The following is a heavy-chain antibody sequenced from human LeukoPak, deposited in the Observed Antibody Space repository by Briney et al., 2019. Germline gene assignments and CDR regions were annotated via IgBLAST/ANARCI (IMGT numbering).Heavy chain of an antibody. Sequence: GGSLRLSCAASGFTVSSNYMSWVRQAPGKGLEWVSVIYSGGSTYYADSVKGRFTISRDNSKNTLYLQMNSLRSDDTAVYYCASSDGKYFQHWGQGTLVTVSS. D-gene: IGHD1-1*01. CDR2: IYSGGST. CDR1: GFTVSSNY. J-gene: IGHJ1*01. CDR3: ASSDGKYFQH. V-gene: IGHV3-53*05.